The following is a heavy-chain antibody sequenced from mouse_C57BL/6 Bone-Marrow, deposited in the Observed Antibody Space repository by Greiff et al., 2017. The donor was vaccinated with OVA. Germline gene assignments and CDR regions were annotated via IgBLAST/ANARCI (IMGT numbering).Heavy chain of an antibody. Sequence: QVQLQQPGAELVKPGASVKLSCKASGYTFTSYWMHWVKQRPGQGLEWIGMIHPNSGSTNYNEKFKSKATLTVDKSSSTAYMQLSSLTSEDSAVYYCARWVITTVVAGAMDYWGQGTSVTVSS. CDR3: ARWVITTVVAGAMDY. CDR1: GYTFTSYW. J-gene: IGHJ4*01. CDR2: IHPNSGST. V-gene: IGHV1-64*01. D-gene: IGHD1-1*01.